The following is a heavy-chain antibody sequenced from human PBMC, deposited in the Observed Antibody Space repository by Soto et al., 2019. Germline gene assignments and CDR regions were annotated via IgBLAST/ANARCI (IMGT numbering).Heavy chain of an antibody. CDR2: LSGSGTTT. D-gene: IGHD2-15*01. Sequence: GGSLRLSCAVSGFSFSDSWLNWVRQAPGKGLEWVSTLSGSGTTTYYADSVKGRFTFSRDNSKDTLYLQMNSLRAEDTGIYYCAKDLPGYCSGSTCTLYYGLDVWGQGTTVTVSS. J-gene: IGHJ6*02. CDR3: AKDLPGYCSGSTCTLYYGLDV. CDR1: GFSFSDSW. V-gene: IGHV3-23*01.